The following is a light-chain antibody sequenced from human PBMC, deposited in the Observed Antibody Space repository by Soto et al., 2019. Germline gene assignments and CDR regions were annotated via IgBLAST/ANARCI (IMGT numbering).Light chain of an antibody. J-gene: IGKJ1*01. V-gene: IGKV1-39*01. CDR2: AAS. CDR1: QRISNY. CDR3: QQCYSSPRT. Sequence: DIQMTQSPSTLSASVGDRVTITCRASQRISNYLNWYQQKPGKAPTLLIYAASSLQSGVPSRFSGGGSGTDFTLTINTLQPEDFATYFCQQCYSSPRTFGQGTKVDIK.